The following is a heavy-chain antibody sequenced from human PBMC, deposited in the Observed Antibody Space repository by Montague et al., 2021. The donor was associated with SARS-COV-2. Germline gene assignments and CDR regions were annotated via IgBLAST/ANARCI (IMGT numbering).Heavy chain of an antibody. Sequence: TLSLTCTVSGDSITSDVSYWSWLRQPAGKGLEWIGRIYTTGSTNYNPSLNSRLTKSLDTSKNQFSLKLSSVTAADTAVYYCARDDFRWDFDCWGQGTLVTVSS. J-gene: IGHJ4*02. D-gene: IGHD2/OR15-2a*01. V-gene: IGHV4-61*02. CDR1: GDSITSDVSY. CDR3: ARDDFRWDFDC. CDR2: IYTTGST.